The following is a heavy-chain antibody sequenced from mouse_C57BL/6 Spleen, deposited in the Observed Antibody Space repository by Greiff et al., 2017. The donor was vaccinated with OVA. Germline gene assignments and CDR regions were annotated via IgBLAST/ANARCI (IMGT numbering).Heavy chain of an antibody. J-gene: IGHJ4*01. CDR1: GFSLTSYG. V-gene: IGHV2-5*01. D-gene: IGHD1-1*01. CDR2: IWRGGST. CDR3: AKTGDYYGSSYVDYAMDY. Sequence: VKLVESGPGLVQPSQSLSITCTVSGFSLTSYGVHWVRQSPGKGLEWLGVIWRGGSTDYNAAFMSRLSITKDNFKSQVFFKMNSLQADDTAIYYCAKTGDYYGSSYVDYAMDYWGQGTSVTVSS.